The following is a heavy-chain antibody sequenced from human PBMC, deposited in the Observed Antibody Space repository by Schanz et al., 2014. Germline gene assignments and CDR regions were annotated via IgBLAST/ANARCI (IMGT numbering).Heavy chain of an antibody. CDR3: AKDDDRVAAKLPLGY. CDR1: GVSITSHIW. D-gene: IGHD5-12*01. Sequence: QVQLQESGPGLVKPSETLSLTCTVSGVSITSHIWWTWVRQPPGKGPEWIGEIYHSGSANYNPSLKSRLTVSVEKSKNQFARRLSSVTAADTAVYYCAKDDDRVAAKLPLGYWGQGTLVTVSA. CDR2: IYHSGSA. J-gene: IGHJ4*02. V-gene: IGHV4-4*02.